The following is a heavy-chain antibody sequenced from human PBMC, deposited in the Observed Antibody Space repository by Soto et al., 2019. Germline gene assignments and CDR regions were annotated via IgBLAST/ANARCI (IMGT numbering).Heavy chain of an antibody. CDR3: ARGIEELDPSKHYYYYGMDV. J-gene: IGHJ6*02. CDR1: GYTFTSYA. CDR2: INAGNGNT. Sequence: GASVKVSCKASGYTFTSYAMHWVRQAPGQRLEWMGWINAGNGNTKYSQKFQGRVTITRDTSASTAYMELSSLRSEDTAVYYCARGIEELDPSKHYYYYGMDVWGQGTTVTVAS. D-gene: IGHD6-13*01. V-gene: IGHV1-3*01.